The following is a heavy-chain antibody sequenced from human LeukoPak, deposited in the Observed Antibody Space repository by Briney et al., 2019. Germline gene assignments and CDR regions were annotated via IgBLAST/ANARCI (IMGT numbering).Heavy chain of an antibody. CDR1: GGSIRSYH. CDR3: ARDRTVAVDTGFYYYGMDV. CDR2: IYHSGST. J-gene: IGHJ6*04. Sequence: PSETLSLTCTVSGGSIRSYHWSWIRQPPGKGLEWIGYIYHSGSTNYNPSLKGRVTISVDTSKNQFSLKLLSVTAADTAVYYCARDRTVAVDTGFYYYGMDVWGKGTTVTVSS. V-gene: IGHV4-59*01. D-gene: IGHD1-1*01.